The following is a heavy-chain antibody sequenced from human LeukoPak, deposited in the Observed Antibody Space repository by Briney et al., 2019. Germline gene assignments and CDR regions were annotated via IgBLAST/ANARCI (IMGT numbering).Heavy chain of an antibody. J-gene: IGHJ5*02. V-gene: IGHV4-61*08. D-gene: IGHD3-3*01. CDR1: GGSISSGGYY. Sequence: SETLSLTCTVSGGSISSGGYYWSWIRQHPGKGLEWIGYIYYSGSTNYNPSLKSRVTMSVDTSKNQFSLKLSSVTAADTAVYYCARENYDFWSGYSNWFDPWGQGTLVTVSS. CDR3: ARENYDFWSGYSNWFDP. CDR2: IYYSGST.